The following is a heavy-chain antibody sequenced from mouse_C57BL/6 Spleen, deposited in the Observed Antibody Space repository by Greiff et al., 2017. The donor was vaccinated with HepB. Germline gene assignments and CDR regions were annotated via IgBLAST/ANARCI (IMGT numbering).Heavy chain of an antibody. CDR2: ISSGGDYI. Sequence: EVQLVESGEGLVKPGGSLKLSCAASGFTFSSYAMSWVRQTPEKRLEWVAYISSGGDYIYYADTVKGRFTISRDNARNTLYLQMSSLKSEDTAMYYCTRATIVTSYYYAMDYWGQGTSVTVSS. CDR1: GFTFSSYA. D-gene: IGHD2-5*01. V-gene: IGHV5-9-1*02. J-gene: IGHJ4*01. CDR3: TRATIVTSYYYAMDY.